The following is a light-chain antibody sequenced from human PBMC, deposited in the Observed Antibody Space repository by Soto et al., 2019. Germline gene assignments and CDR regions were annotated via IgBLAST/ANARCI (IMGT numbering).Light chain of an antibody. Sequence: EIVLTQSPCTLSLSPGERATLSCRASQSVSSSYLAWYQQKPGQAPRLLIYGASSRATGIPARFSGSGSGTDFTLTISSLEPEDFALYYCQQRSNWPITFGQGTRLEIK. CDR1: QSVSSSY. V-gene: IGKV3D-20*02. CDR3: QQRSNWPIT. J-gene: IGKJ5*01. CDR2: GAS.